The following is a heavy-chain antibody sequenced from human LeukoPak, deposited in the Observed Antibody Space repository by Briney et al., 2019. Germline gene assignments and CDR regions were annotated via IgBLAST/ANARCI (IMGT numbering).Heavy chain of an antibody. CDR3: AREEYYYGSGSYSPTPNLYYYYGMDV. CDR2: INYSGRP. CDR1: GGSFSGYY. J-gene: IGHJ6*02. D-gene: IGHD3-10*01. Sequence: KPSETLSLTCAVYGGSFSGYYWSWIRQPPGKGLEWLGEINYSGRPNYNPPLKSRVTISVDTSKNQFSLKLSSVTAEDTAVYYCAREEYYYGSGSYSPTPNLYYYYGMDVWGQGTTVTVSS. V-gene: IGHV4-34*01.